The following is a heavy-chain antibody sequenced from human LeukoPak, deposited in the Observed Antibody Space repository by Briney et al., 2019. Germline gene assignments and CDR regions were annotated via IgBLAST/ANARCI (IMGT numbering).Heavy chain of an antibody. J-gene: IGHJ4*02. CDR3: ARGGIQVSGIDEFDY. Sequence: GGSLRLSCAASGFTFIDYDMHWVRQVIGKGLEWVSAIGIRGDTHYSGSVKGRFTITRENAESSLYLQMNSLRAEDTAVYYCARGGIQVSGIDEFDYWGQGTLVTVSS. V-gene: IGHV3-13*01. CDR1: GFTFIDYD. D-gene: IGHD6-19*01. CDR2: IGIRGDT.